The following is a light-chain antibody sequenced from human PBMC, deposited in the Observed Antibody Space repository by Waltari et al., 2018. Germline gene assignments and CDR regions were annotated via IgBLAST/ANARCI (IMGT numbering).Light chain of an antibody. J-gene: IGKJ2*01. CDR1: QTLLYSSNNKNY. V-gene: IGKV4-1*01. CDR2: WAS. CDR3: QQYYRTPYT. Sequence: DIVMTQSPDSLSVSLGGRATLNCKASQTLLYSSNNKNYLAWYQQKPGQPPKLLISWASTRQSGVPDRFSGGGSGTDFTLTISSLQAEDVAFYYCQQYYRTPYTFGQGTTLEVK.